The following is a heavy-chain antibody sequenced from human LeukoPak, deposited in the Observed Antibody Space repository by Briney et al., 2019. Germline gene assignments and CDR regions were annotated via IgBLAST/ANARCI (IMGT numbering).Heavy chain of an antibody. J-gene: IGHJ4*02. CDR3: ARQLYGSDY. D-gene: IGHD4-17*01. CDR2: VNHSGYT. Sequence: SETLSLTCDVSGVSFSTYYWSWIRQSPEKGLEWIGEVNHSGYTNLNPSLKSRATISVDTSKNQFSLKLSSVTAADTAVYYCARQLYGSDYWGQGTLVTVSS. V-gene: IGHV4-34*04. CDR1: GVSFSTYY.